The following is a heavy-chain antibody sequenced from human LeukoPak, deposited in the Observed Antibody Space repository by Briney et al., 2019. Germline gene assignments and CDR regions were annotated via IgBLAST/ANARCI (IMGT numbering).Heavy chain of an antibody. CDR3: ARDVSWDHGGPVRGWFDP. J-gene: IGHJ5*02. D-gene: IGHD4-23*01. CDR1: GVSISSGYY. CDR2: IFHSGIS. Sequence: PSETLSLTCSVSGVSISSGYYWGWIRQSPGKGLEVIGYIFHSGISYYNPSLKGRVTISVDTSKNQFSLKLRSVTAADTAVYYCARDVSWDHGGPVRGWFDPWGQGTLVTVSS. V-gene: IGHV4-38-2*02.